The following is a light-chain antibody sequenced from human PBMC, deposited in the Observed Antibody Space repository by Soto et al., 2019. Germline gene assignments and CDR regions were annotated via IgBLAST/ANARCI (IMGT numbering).Light chain of an antibody. CDR2: GAS. CDR1: QNVSSN. Sequence: EIVMTQSPATLSVSPGERATLSCRASQNVSSNLAWYQQKPGQAPRLLIYGASTRATGIPARFSGSGSGTEFTLTISSLQSEDFAVYYCQQYNNLPPWTFGQGTKV. CDR3: QQYNNLPPWT. J-gene: IGKJ1*01. V-gene: IGKV3-15*01.